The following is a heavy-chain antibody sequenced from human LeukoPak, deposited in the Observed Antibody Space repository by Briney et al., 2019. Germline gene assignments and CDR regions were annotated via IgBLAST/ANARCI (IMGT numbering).Heavy chain of an antibody. V-gene: IGHV3-23*01. Sequence: GGSLRLSCAASGFVFSTYGMSWVRQAPGKGLEWVSGISASGDTTYYADSVKGRFTISRDNAKNSLYLQMNSLRAEDTAVYYCASAYYHYYFDYWGQGTLVTVSS. CDR3: ASAYYHYYFDY. D-gene: IGHD3-22*01. CDR1: GFVFSTYG. J-gene: IGHJ4*02. CDR2: ISASGDTT.